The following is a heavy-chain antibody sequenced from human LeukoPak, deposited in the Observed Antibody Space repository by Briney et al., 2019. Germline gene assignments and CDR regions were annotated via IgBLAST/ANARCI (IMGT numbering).Heavy chain of an antibody. CDR3: ARRPRYYGSGSYQYYYYYMDV. D-gene: IGHD3-10*01. Sequence: SETLSLTCTVSGDSISSSSYYWAWIRQSPGKGLEWIGSIFHSGSTNYNPSLKSRVTISVDTSKNQFSLKLSSVTAADTAVYYCARRPRYYGSGSYQYYYYYMDVWGKGTTVTISS. CDR2: IFHSGST. J-gene: IGHJ6*03. CDR1: GDSISSSSYY. V-gene: IGHV4-39*07.